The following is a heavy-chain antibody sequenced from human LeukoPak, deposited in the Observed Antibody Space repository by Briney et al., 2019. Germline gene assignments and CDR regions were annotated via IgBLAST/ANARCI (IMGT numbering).Heavy chain of an antibody. Sequence: ASVKVSCKASGYTFTGYYMHWVRQAPGQGLEWMGWINPNSGGTNYAQKFQGGVTMTRDTSISTAYMELSRLRSDDTAVYYCARESADSCSSTSCYIDYWGQGTLVTVSS. CDR1: GYTFTGYY. CDR2: INPNSGGT. J-gene: IGHJ4*02. CDR3: ARESADSCSSTSCYIDY. D-gene: IGHD2-2*01. V-gene: IGHV1-2*02.